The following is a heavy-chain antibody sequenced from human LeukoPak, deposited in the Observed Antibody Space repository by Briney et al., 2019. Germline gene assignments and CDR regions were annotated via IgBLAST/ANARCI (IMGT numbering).Heavy chain of an antibody. V-gene: IGHV3-7*05. CDR1: GFTFKTHS. CDR2: IKQDGGQK. CDR3: ARIGYSSSSLDY. Sequence: GGSLRLSCAASGFTFKTHSMNWVRQAPGEGLEWVANIKQDGGQKYCMDSVKGRFTISRDNAKNSVYLQMNSLRLEDTAVYFCARIGYSSSSLDYWGQGTLVTVSS. J-gene: IGHJ4*02. D-gene: IGHD6-6*01.